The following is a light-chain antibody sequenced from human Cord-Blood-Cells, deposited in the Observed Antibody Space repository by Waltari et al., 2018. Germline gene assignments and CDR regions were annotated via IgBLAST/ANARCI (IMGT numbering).Light chain of an antibody. CDR2: KDR. J-gene: IGLJ2*01. Sequence: SYELTQPPSVFVSPGQTARITCSGDALTKQLAYWYQQKPGQDSVLVIYKDRDRTSGIAGLFSGSSSATTVTLTIRGVQAEDEADYYCQSADSSGTYVVFGGGTKLTVL. CDR1: ALTKQL. V-gene: IGLV3-25*02. CDR3: QSADSSGTYVV.